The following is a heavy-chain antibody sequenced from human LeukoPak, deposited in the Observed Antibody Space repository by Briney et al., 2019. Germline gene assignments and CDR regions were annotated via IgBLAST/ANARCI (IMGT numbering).Heavy chain of an antibody. Sequence: SETLSLTCTVSGGFISGSGHYWTWTRQHPGEGLEWLGFIHPGGSIYYNPSLSGRLIISAVTSKNQMSLKLSSVTAADTAVYYCSTGGDTAKGGDSWGQGTLVTVSS. CDR1: GGFISGSGHY. J-gene: IGHJ4*02. CDR3: STGGDTAKGGDS. V-gene: IGHV4-31*03. CDR2: IHPGGSI. D-gene: IGHD5-18*01.